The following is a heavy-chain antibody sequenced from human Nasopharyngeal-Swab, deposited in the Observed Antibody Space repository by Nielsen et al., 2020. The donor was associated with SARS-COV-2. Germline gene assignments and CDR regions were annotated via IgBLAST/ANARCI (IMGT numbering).Heavy chain of an antibody. CDR1: GGSISSGSYY. CDR2: IYTSGST. V-gene: IGHV4-61*02. Sequence: SETLSLTCTVSGGSISSGSYYWSWIRQPAGKGLEWIGRIYTSGSTNYNPSLKSRDTISVDTSKNQFSLKLSSVTAADTAVYYCARSGGGYFDYWGQGTLVTVSS. CDR3: ARSGGGYFDY. D-gene: IGHD3-16*01. J-gene: IGHJ4*02.